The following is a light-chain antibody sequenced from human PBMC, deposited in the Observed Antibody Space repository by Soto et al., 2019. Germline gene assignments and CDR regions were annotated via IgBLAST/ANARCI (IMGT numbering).Light chain of an antibody. CDR3: QQYGVSPLT. Sequence: EIVLTQSPGTLSLSPGETATVSCRATESLITKALAWYQQKPGQAPRLLIYGAFTRDAAIPDRFNGSGSGTDFALTISRLELEDSAVYYCQQYGVSPLTFGPGTKVESK. V-gene: IGKV3-20*01. J-gene: IGKJ3*01. CDR2: GAF. CDR1: ESLITKA.